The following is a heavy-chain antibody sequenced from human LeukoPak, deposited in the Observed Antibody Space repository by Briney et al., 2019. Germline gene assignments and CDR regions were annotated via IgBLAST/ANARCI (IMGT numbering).Heavy chain of an antibody. CDR1: GGSISSSSYY. CDR2: IYYSGST. CDR3: ARLTMVRGVIITFWWFDP. D-gene: IGHD3-10*01. J-gene: IGHJ5*02. V-gene: IGHV4-39*01. Sequence: NSSETLSLTCTVSGGSISSSSYYWGWIRQPPGKGLEWIGSIYYSGSTYYNPSLKSRVTISVDTSKNQFSLKLSSVTAADTAVYYCARLTMVRGVIITFWWFDPWGQGTLVTVSS.